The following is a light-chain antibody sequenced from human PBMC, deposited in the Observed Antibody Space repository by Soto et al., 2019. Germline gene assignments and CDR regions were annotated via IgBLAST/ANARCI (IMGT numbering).Light chain of an antibody. CDR3: QQSHSTPYT. CDR2: SAS. Sequence: DIQMTQSPSVLSASVGDKFTITCRASQDIRNSLAWYQLKPGKAPKFLVYSASSLQSGVPSRFSGSGSGTDFTLTISSLQPEDFAIYYCQQSHSTPYTFGQGTRLEIK. V-gene: IGKV1-39*01. J-gene: IGKJ5*01. CDR1: QDIRNS.